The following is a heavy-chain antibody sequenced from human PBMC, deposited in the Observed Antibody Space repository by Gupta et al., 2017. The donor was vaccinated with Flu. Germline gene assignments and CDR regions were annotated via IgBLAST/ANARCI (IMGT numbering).Heavy chain of an antibody. J-gene: IGHJ4*02. D-gene: IGHD3-10*01. Sequence: QLQLQESGPGLVKPSETLSLICTVSGGSISDTSYYWGWIRQAPGKGLEWIRNVGYNGNTCYYPSLRSRVTIHVGTASKKVALKPRSIHNADTAGEYWSERMNYGTNIDYWGQGSRGTVSS. CDR1: GGSISDTSYY. CDR3: SERMNYGTNIDY. V-gene: IGHV4-39*01. CDR2: VGYNGNT.